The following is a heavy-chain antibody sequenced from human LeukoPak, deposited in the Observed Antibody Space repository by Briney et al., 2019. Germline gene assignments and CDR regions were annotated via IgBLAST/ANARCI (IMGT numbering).Heavy chain of an antibody. Sequence: SETLSLTCTVSGGSISSYYWSWIRQPPGKGLEWIGYIYYSGSTNYNPSLKSRVTISVDTSKNQFSLRLSSVTAADTAVYYCARVGGFYGPVDYWGQGTLVTVSS. V-gene: IGHV4-59*01. CDR2: IYYSGST. J-gene: IGHJ4*02. CDR3: ARVGGFYGPVDY. CDR1: GGSISSYY. D-gene: IGHD3-16*01.